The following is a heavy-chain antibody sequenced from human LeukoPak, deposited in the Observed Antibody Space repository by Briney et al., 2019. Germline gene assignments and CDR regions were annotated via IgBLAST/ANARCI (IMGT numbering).Heavy chain of an antibody. Sequence: SETLSLTCTVSGGSISSYYWSWIRQPPGKGLEWIGYIYYSGSTNYNPSLKSRVTISVDTSKNQFSLKLSSVTAADTAVYYCARASYCGGDCYSWGNYYYYGMDVWGQGTTVTVS. J-gene: IGHJ6*02. V-gene: IGHV4-59*08. CDR1: GGSISSYY. CDR3: ARASYCGGDCYSWGNYYYYGMDV. D-gene: IGHD2-21*02. CDR2: IYYSGST.